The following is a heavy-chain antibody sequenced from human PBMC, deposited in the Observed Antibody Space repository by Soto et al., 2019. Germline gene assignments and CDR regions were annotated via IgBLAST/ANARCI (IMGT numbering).Heavy chain of an antibody. CDR2: LSADNGDT. Sequence: QVQLVQSGAEVKKPGASVRVSCKTSGCTFINYGITWVRQAPGQGLEWMGWLSADNGDTSSSEKLQDRFTMTTDTSTNTVYMDLRSLTSDDTAVYYCATWSAIVGGAEALDVWGQGTMLIVSS. V-gene: IGHV1-18*01. CDR1: GCTFINYG. J-gene: IGHJ3*01. D-gene: IGHD1-26*01. CDR3: ATWSAIVGGAEALDV.